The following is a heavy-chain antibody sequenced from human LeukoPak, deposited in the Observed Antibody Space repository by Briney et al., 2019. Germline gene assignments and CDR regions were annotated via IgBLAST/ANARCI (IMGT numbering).Heavy chain of an antibody. D-gene: IGHD3-22*01. CDR1: GLTFSRDW. CDR3: ASFYYDPTGH. Sequence: PGGSLRPSCVASGLTFSRDWMHWVRQAPGKGVVWVSRISGDGRSTSYADSVKGRFIISRDNAKKTLYLQMNSLRAEDTAVYYCASFYYDPTGHWGQGTLVTVPS. V-gene: IGHV3-74*01. J-gene: IGHJ4*02. CDR2: ISGDGRST.